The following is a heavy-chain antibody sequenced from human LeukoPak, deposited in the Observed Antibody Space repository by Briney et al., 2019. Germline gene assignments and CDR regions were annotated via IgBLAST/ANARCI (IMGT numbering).Heavy chain of an antibody. CDR2: IRSTSSHT. J-gene: IGHJ5*02. Sequence: PGGSLRLSCAASGVTFSDSYMSWIRQAPGKGLEWVSYIRSTSSHTNYADSVKGRFTISRDNAKKLLYLQMKSLRAEDTAVYYCARGSARWFDHWGQGTLVTVSS. V-gene: IGHV3-11*03. CDR1: GVTFSDSY. CDR3: ARGSARWFDH.